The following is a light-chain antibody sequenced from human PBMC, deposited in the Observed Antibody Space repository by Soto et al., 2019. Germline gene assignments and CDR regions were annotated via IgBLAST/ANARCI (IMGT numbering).Light chain of an antibody. Sequence: QSALTQPASVSGSPGQSITISCTGTSSDIGRYNYVSWFQQHPGKVPKLVIFEVNYRPSGVSDRFSGSKSGNTASLTITGLQAEDEADYYCSSYAGSSNVFGTGTKLTVL. V-gene: IGLV2-14*01. CDR1: SSDIGRYNY. CDR3: SSYAGSSNV. J-gene: IGLJ1*01. CDR2: EVN.